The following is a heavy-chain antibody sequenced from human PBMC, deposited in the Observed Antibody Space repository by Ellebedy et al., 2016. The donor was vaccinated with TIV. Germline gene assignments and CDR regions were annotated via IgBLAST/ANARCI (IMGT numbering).Heavy chain of an antibody. V-gene: IGHV3-33*01. CDR1: RFTFSRYG. Sequence: PGGSLRLSCAASRFTFSRYGMHWVRQAPGKGLEWVAVIWYDAFNKYYADSVKGRFTIARDNSKNTLYLQMDSLRAEDTAVYYCAREQSPYYDILTDSFDYWGQGSLVTVSS. D-gene: IGHD3-9*01. J-gene: IGHJ4*02. CDR3: AREQSPYYDILTDSFDY. CDR2: IWYDAFNK.